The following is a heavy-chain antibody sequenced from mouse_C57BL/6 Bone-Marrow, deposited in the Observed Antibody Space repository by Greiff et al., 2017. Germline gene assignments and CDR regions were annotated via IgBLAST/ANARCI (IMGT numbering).Heavy chain of an antibody. CDR2: IDPSDSST. CDR3: VLYYGYGRGWDFDV. J-gene: IGHJ1*03. V-gene: IGHV1-69*01. D-gene: IGHD2-2*01. CDR1: GYTFTSYW. Sequence: QVQLQQPGAELVMPGASVKLSCKASGYTFTSYWMHWVKQRPGQGLEWIGEIDPSDSSTNYNQKFKGKSTLTVDKSSSTAYMQLSSLTSEDSAVYYCVLYYGYGRGWDFDVWGTGTTVTVSS.